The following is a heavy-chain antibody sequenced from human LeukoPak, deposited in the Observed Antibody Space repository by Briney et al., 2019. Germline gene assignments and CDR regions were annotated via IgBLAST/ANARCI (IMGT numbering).Heavy chain of an antibody. V-gene: IGHV4-59*01. CDR2: IYYSGST. Sequence: SETLSLTCTVSGGSISSYYWCWIRQPPGKGLEWIGYIYYSGSTNYNPSLKSRVTISVDTSKNQFSLKLSSVTAADTAVYYCARERAGDYFDYWGQGTLVTVSS. J-gene: IGHJ4*02. CDR3: ARERAGDYFDY. D-gene: IGHD6-19*01. CDR1: GGSISSYY.